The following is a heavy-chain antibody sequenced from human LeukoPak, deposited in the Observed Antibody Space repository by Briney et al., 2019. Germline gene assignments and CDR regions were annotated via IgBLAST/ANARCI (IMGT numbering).Heavy chain of an antibody. CDR3: ARGTVTMVDY. Sequence: GGSLKLSCAASGFTVSSNYMSWVRQAPGRGLEWVSVIYSGGSTYYADSVKGRFTISRDNSKNTLFLQMNSLRAGDTAVYYCARGTVTMVDYWGQGTLVTVSS. D-gene: IGHD3-10*01. CDR1: GFTVSSNY. J-gene: IGHJ4*02. CDR2: IYSGGST. V-gene: IGHV3-66*01.